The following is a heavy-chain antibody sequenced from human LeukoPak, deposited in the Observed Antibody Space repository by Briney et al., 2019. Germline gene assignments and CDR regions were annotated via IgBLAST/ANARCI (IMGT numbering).Heavy chain of an antibody. V-gene: IGHV4-59*08. CDR3: ARQYGSGYSSFDY. D-gene: IGHD3-22*01. CDR1: GVSISSFY. CDR2: IFYSGST. J-gene: IGHJ4*02. Sequence: PSETLSLTCTVSGVSISSFYWTWIRRPPEKGLEWIGSIFYSGSTKYYPSLKSRVTISIDTSKSQFSLNLSSVTAADTAVYYCARQYGSGYSSFDYWGQGTLVTVSS.